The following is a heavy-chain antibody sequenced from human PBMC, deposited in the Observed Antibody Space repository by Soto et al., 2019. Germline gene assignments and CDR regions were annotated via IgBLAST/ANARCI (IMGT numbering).Heavy chain of an antibody. Sequence: QVQLVQSGAEVKKPGASVKVSCKASGYTFTSYGISWVRQAPGQGLEWMGWISAYNGHTNYAQKLQARVTMPTDTTTSSASLELRRRRSDATAVYYSARRDYPPASWAQGTRVTVSS. CDR1: GYTFTSYG. V-gene: IGHV1-18*01. CDR2: ISAYNGHT. CDR3: ARRDYPPAS. D-gene: IGHD4-17*01. J-gene: IGHJ5*02.